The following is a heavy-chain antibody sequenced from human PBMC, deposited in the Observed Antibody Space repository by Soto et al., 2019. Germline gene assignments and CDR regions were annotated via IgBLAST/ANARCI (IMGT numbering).Heavy chain of an antibody. D-gene: IGHD2-2*01. J-gene: IGHJ6*04. V-gene: IGHV4-34*01. CDR2: INHSGST. CDR3: RRCSGIGGEPAANVNYYGMDV. CDR1: GGSFSGYY. Sequence: PEETLSLTCAVYGGSFSGYYWSWIRQPPGKGLEWIGEINHSGSTNYNPSLKSRVTISVDTSKNQFSLKLSSVTAADTAVYYCRRCSGIGGEPAANVNYYGMDVWGKGTPVTVSS.